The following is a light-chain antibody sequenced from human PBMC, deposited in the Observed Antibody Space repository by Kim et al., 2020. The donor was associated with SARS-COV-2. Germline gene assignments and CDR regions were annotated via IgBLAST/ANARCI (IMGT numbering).Light chain of an antibody. V-gene: IGKV1-27*01. CDR2: AAS. Sequence: DIQMTQSPSSLSASVGDRVTITCRASQDIANSLAWYQQKPGKVPQVLIYAASTLQSGVQSRFSGSGSGTEFTLTIGSLQTEDVATYYCQKYNSAPWTFGPGTKVDIK. J-gene: IGKJ1*01. CDR3: QKYNSAPWT. CDR1: QDIANS.